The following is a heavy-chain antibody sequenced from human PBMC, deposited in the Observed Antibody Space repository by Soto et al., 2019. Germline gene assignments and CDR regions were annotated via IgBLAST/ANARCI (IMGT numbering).Heavy chain of an antibody. CDR1: GIALRNYA. CDR2: MSWNSGNI. CDR3: VRSKGGYSYGTPFDY. J-gene: IGHJ4*02. D-gene: IGHD5-18*01. V-gene: IGHV3-20*04. Sequence: GGSLRLSCVPSGIALRNYAMSWVRQAPGKGLEWVSSMSWNSGNIGYSDSVKGRFTTSRDNAENTLYLQMNSLRPEDTALYYCVRSKGGYSYGTPFDYWGQGTLVTVSS.